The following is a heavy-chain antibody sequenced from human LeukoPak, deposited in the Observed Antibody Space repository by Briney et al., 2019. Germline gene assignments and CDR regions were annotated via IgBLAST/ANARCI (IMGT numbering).Heavy chain of an antibody. V-gene: IGHV4-4*07. Sequence: SETLSLTCTASGGSISSYYWSWIRQPAGKGLEWIGRIYTSGSTNYNPSLKSRVTMSVDTSKNQFSLKLSSVTAADTAVYYCARDHSSGWLFDYWGQGTLVTVSS. CDR1: GGSISSYY. CDR2: IYTSGST. D-gene: IGHD6-19*01. CDR3: ARDHSSGWLFDY. J-gene: IGHJ4*02.